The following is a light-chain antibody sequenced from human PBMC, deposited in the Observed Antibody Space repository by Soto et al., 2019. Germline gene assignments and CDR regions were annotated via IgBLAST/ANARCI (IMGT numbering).Light chain of an antibody. CDR1: QSVSRN. CDR3: QQYDTWPLT. V-gene: IGKV3-15*01. CDR2: DAS. Sequence: ETVMTQSPATLSVSPGERPTLSCRASQSVSRNLAWYQQKPGQAPRLLIYDASTRATGIPARFSGSGSGTEFTLTISGLQSEDFAVYYCQQYDTWPLTFGPGTKLDIK. J-gene: IGKJ3*01.